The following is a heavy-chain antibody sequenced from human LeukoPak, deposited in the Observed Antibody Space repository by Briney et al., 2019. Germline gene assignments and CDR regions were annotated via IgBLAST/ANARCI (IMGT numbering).Heavy chain of an antibody. CDR2: ISASGVIT. V-gene: IGHV3-23*01. CDR1: GFTFSSHA. D-gene: IGHD1-26*01. CDR3: ARGANYATYIYYYYGMDV. Sequence: GGSLRLSCAASGFTFSSHAMTWVRQAPGKGLEWLSRISASGVITYYAGSVKGRFTISRDNSKNTLYLQMNSLRAEDTAVYYCARGANYATYIYYYYGMDVWGQGTTVTVSS. J-gene: IGHJ6*02.